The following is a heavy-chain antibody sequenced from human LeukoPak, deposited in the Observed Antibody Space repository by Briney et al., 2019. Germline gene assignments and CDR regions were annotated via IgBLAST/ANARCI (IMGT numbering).Heavy chain of an antibody. J-gene: IGHJ4*02. CDR1: GYTFTGYY. V-gene: IGHV1-2*02. Sequence: GASVKVSCKASGYTFTGYYMHWVRQAPGQGLEWMGWINPNSGGTNYAQKFQGRDTMTRDTSISTAYMELSRLRSDDTAVYYCARDRPTNYGMDYWGQGTLVTVSS. CDR2: INPNSGGT. D-gene: IGHD1-7*01. CDR3: ARDRPTNYGMDY.